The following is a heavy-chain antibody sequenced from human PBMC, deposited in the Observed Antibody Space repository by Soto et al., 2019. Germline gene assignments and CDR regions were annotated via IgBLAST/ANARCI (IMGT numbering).Heavy chain of an antibody. J-gene: IGHJ4*02. Sequence: SXTLSLTCTVSGGSIGSYYWSWIRHPQGKGLEWIGYIYDSGSTNYNPSLKSRVTISVDTSKNQFSLKLRSVPAAHTAVYYCARYSVTAIPHFDYWGQGTLGTVS. D-gene: IGHD2-21*02. V-gene: IGHV4-59*01. CDR3: ARYSVTAIPHFDY. CDR2: IYDSGST. CDR1: GGSIGSYY.